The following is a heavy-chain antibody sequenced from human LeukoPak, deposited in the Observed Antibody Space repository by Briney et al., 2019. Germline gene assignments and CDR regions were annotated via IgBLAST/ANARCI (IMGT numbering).Heavy chain of an antibody. CDR1: GFTFSSYW. CDR2: ISYDGSNQ. Sequence: GESLRLSCAASGFTFSSYWMSWVRQAPGKGLEWMAVISYDGSNQYYADSVKGRFTISRDNSKNTLYLQMNSLRAEDTAVYYCARGLATTVTTFIGYWGQGTLVTVSS. J-gene: IGHJ4*02. V-gene: IGHV3-30*03. CDR3: ARGLATTVTTFIGY. D-gene: IGHD4-4*01.